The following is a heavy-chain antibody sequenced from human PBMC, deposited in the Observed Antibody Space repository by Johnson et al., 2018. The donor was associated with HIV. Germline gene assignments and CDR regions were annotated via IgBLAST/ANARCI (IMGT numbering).Heavy chain of an antibody. J-gene: IGHJ3*02. CDR1: GFTFSSYW. Sequence: VQLVESGGGLVQPGGSLRLSCAASGFTFSSYWMSWVRQAPGKGLEWVANIKQDGSAKYYVDSVKGRFTISRDNAENSLYLQMNSLGAEDTAVYYCARVTLVLDIWGQGTMVTVSS. CDR2: IKQDGSAK. V-gene: IGHV3-7*01. D-gene: IGHD4-23*01. CDR3: ARVTLVLDI.